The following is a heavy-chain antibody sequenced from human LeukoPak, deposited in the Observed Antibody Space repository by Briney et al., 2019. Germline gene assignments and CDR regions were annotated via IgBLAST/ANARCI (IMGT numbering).Heavy chain of an antibody. Sequence: GGSLGLSCAASGFTFRDYSMNWVRQAPGKGLEWVSYISTSGNYIYYADSVKGRFTISRDNAKNSLYLQMHSLRAEDTALYYCARGAYNSGGTHENWGQRTLVTVSS. V-gene: IGHV3-21*01. D-gene: IGHD3-22*01. CDR1: GFTFRDYS. CDR2: ISTSGNYI. J-gene: IGHJ4*02. CDR3: ARGAYNSGGTHEN.